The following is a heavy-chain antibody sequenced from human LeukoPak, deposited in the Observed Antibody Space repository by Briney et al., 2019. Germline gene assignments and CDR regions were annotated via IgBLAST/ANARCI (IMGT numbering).Heavy chain of an antibody. Sequence: SETLSLTCTVSGGSISNYYWSWIRQPAGKGLEWIGRISSSGSTNYNPSLKSRVTMSVGTSKNQFSLKLSSVTAADTAVYYCAGAKNDTLSDCHYKDVWGKGTTVPIS. J-gene: IGHJ6*03. D-gene: IGHD3-9*01. CDR3: AGAKNDTLSDCHYKDV. CDR1: GGSISNYY. V-gene: IGHV4-4*07. CDR2: ISSSGST.